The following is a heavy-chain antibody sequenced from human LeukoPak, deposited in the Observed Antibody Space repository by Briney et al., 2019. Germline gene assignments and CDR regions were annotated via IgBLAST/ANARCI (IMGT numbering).Heavy chain of an antibody. V-gene: IGHV3-23*01. J-gene: IGHJ5*02. CDR2: ISGSGGST. CDR1: GFTFSSYA. D-gene: IGHD3-22*01. CDR3: AKKLVPYYYDSSGYS. Sequence: PGGSLRLSCAASGFTFSSYAMSWVRQAPGKGLEWLSAISGSGGSTYYADSVKGRFTISRDNSKNTLYLQMNSLRAEDTAVYYCAKKLVPYYYDSSGYSWGQGTLVTVSS.